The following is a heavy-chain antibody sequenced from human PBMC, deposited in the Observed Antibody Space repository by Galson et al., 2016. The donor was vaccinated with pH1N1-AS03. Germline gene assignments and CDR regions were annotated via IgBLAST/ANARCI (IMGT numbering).Heavy chain of an antibody. CDR2: INADNGDT. CDR1: GYIFITYA. Sequence: SCKASGYIFITYAMHWVRQGPGQRLEWMGWINADNGDTEYSQNFQGRVPITRDTSASTAYMEVISLTSEDTAVYYCARGDSGYNWPLDYWGQGTLVTVSS. CDR3: ARGDSGYNWPLDY. D-gene: IGHD5-12*01. V-gene: IGHV1-3*01. J-gene: IGHJ4*02.